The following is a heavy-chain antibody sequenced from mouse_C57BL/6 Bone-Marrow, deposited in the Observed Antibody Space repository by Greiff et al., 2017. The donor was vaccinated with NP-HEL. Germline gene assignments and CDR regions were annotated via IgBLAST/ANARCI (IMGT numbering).Heavy chain of an antibody. Sequence: LLQSGAGLVKPSQSLSLSCTVTGYSFTSGYVWHLIRHPPGNHLGRMGYISYSGRTNYNPTLKSRVSFTHDTAKNHIYLKLNSVTTKDTATYYCARGGGNPGWFAYWGQGTLVTVSA. V-gene: IGHV3-1*01. CDR2: ISYSGRT. J-gene: IGHJ3*01. CDR1: GYSFTSGYV. CDR3: ARGGGNPGWFAY. D-gene: IGHD2-1*01.